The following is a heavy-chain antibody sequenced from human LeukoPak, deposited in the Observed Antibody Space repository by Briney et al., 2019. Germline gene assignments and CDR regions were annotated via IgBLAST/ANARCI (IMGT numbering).Heavy chain of an antibody. CDR1: GYTFTGYY. V-gene: IGHV1-2*02. D-gene: IGHD3-10*01. J-gene: IGHJ4*02. Sequence: ASVKVSCKASGYTFTGYYIHWVRQAPGQGLEWMGWINLNSGGTNYTQKFQGRVTMTRDTSISTVYMELSRLRSDDTAVYYCARDLYSRRMDYYGSGSYFAYWGQGTLVTVSS. CDR3: ARDLYSRRMDYYGSGSYFAY. CDR2: INLNSGGT.